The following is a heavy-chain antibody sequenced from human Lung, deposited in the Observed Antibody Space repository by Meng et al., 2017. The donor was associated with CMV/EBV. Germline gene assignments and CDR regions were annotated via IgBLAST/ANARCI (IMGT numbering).Heavy chain of an antibody. CDR1: AFTFSSYG. CDR2: ISAGGGST. D-gene: IGHD2-2*01. J-gene: IGHJ5*02. CDR3: AKDWSRYCTSTSCYKPWFDP. V-gene: IGHV3-23*01. Sequence: SXAASAFTFSSYGMSWVRRAPGRGLEWVSGISAGGGSTYYADSVKGRFTVSRDNSKNTLYLQMNSLRAEDTAVYYCAKDWSRYCTSTSCYKPWFDPWGQGXLVTVSS.